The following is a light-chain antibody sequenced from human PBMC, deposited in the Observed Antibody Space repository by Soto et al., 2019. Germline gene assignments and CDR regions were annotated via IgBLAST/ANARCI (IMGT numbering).Light chain of an antibody. J-gene: IGLJ1*01. CDR2: EVT. Sequence: QSVLAQPPSASGSPGQSVTIPCTGTRSDVGGYDHVSWYQQHPGKAPKLMIYEVTKRPAGVPDRFSGSKSGNTASLTVSGLQAEDGADYFCSSDAGNYNYVFGTGTKVTVL. CDR1: RSDVGGYDH. V-gene: IGLV2-8*01. CDR3: SSDAGNYNYV.